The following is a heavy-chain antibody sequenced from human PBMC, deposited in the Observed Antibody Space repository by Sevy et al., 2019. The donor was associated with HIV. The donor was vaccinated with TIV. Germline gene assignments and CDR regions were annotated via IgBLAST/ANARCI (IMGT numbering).Heavy chain of an antibody. J-gene: IGHJ4*02. Sequence: RGSLRLSCAASGFSFSDSYMSWVRQAPGKGLEWIAYISGSGNIIYYADSVRGRFSISRDNAKKSLYLQMNSLRAEDTAVYFCAKKGYSSGIFYYFDYWGQGTLVTVSS. CDR2: ISGSGNII. D-gene: IGHD5-18*01. V-gene: IGHV3-11*01. CDR3: AKKGYSSGIFYYFDY. CDR1: GFSFSDSY.